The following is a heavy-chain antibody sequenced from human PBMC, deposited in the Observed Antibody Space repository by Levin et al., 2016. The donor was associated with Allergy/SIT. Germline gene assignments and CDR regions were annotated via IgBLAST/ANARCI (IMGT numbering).Heavy chain of an antibody. CDR1: GFTFSSYG. CDR3: AREDSYGLPPDY. J-gene: IGHJ4*02. CDR2: VSGSGRTP. V-gene: IGHV3-48*04. Sequence: GGSLRLSCAASGFTFSSYGMHWVRQGAEKGLEWLSFVSGSGRTPFYADSVDGRFTISRDNAKNSLYLQMNSLRAEDTAVYYCAREDSYGLPPDYWGQGTLVTVSS. D-gene: IGHD5-18*01.